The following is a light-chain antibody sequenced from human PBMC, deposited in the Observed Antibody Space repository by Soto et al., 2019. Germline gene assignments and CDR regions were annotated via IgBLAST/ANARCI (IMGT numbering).Light chain of an antibody. J-gene: IGKJ4*01. V-gene: IGKV3-20*01. Sequence: EIVLTQSPGTLSLSPRERATLSCRASQSVSSNYLAWYQQKPGQAPRLLINGASSRATGIPDRFSGSGSGTDFTLTISRLEPEDFAVYYCHQYGSSPLTFGGGTKVEIK. CDR1: QSVSSNY. CDR3: HQYGSSPLT. CDR2: GAS.